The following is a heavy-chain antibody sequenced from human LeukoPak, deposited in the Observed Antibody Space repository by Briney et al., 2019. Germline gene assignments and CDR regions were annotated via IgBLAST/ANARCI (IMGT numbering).Heavy chain of an antibody. D-gene: IGHD2-2*01. CDR2: ISINGGST. J-gene: IGHJ3*02. V-gene: IGHV3-64*01. CDR3: AREEYCSSTSCPYGNAFDI. CDR1: GFTFNTYA. Sequence: GGSLRLSCAASGFTFNTYAMHWVRQAPGKGLEYVSAISINGGSTYYANSVKGRFTISRDNSKNTLFLQMGSLRAEDMAVYSCAREEYCSSTSCPYGNAFDIWGQGTMVTVSS.